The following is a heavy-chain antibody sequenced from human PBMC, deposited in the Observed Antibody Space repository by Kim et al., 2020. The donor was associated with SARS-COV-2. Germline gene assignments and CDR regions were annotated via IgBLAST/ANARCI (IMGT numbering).Heavy chain of an antibody. D-gene: IGHD2-15*01. J-gene: IGHJ4*02. CDR1: GFTFSSNA. V-gene: IGHV3-23*01. Sequence: GGSLRLSCAASGFTFSSNAMSWVRQAPGKGLEWVSAISDSSGTKLYADSVNGRFTISRDNSKNMLYLQMDSLRAEDTAVYHCAKYYCSGRPCYRFYDVWGRGTRVTVSS. CDR3: AKYYCSGRPCYRFYDV. CDR2: ISDSSGTK.